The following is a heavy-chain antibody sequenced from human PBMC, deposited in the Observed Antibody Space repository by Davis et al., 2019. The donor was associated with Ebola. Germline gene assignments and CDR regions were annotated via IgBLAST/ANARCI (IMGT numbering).Heavy chain of an antibody. CDR3: ARRSRYCSGGSCYYYYYGMDV. CDR2: IFYNGRT. J-gene: IGHJ6*02. Sequence: SETLSLTCTVSGASMISLYWSWIRQSPGKGLEWIGYIFYNGRTNYNPSLKSRVTISVDTSKNQFSLKLSSVTAADTAVYYCARRSRYCSGGSCYYYYYGMDVWGQGTTVTVSS. CDR1: GASMISLY. D-gene: IGHD2-15*01. V-gene: IGHV4-59*11.